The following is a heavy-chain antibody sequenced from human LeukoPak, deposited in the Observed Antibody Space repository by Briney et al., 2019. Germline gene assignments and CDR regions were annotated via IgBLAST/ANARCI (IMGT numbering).Heavy chain of an antibody. Sequence: PGGSLRLSCTASGFTFSGYSMNWIRHAPGMGLEWVSSFGTRSTSVYHAGSVKGRFAISRDNAKNSLYLQMNSLRAEDTALYYCAREVSEGFDFWGQGTLVTVSS. D-gene: IGHD3-22*01. V-gene: IGHV3-21*01. CDR3: AREVSEGFDF. CDR2: FGTRSTSV. J-gene: IGHJ4*02. CDR1: GFTFSGYS.